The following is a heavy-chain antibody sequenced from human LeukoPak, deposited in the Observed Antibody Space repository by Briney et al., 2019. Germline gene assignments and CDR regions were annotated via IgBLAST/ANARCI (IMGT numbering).Heavy chain of an antibody. D-gene: IGHD2-2*02. V-gene: IGHV4-38-2*01. CDR3: ARQGGLVLPAAIPSWFDP. J-gene: IGHJ5*02. CDR1: GYSISSGYY. Sequence: PSETLSLTCAVSGYSISSGYYWGWIRQPPGKGLEWIGSIYHSGSTYYNPSLKSRVTISVDTSKNQFSLKLSSVTAADTAVYYCARQGGLVLPAAIPSWFDPWGQGTLVTVSS. CDR2: IYHSGST.